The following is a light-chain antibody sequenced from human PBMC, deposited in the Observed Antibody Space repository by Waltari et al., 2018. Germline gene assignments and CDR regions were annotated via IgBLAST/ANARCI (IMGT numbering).Light chain of an antibody. J-gene: IGLJ2*01. CDR2: GVG. Sequence: QSALTQPASVSGSPGQSITIPCTGTRTDVGSYNLVSWYQQHPGKAPKVMIYGVGQRPSGVSDRFSGSKSGNTASLTISGLQAEDEADYYCCSYAGSSTLVFGGGTKLTVL. V-gene: IGLV2-23*02. CDR3: CSYAGSSTLV. CDR1: RTDVGSYNL.